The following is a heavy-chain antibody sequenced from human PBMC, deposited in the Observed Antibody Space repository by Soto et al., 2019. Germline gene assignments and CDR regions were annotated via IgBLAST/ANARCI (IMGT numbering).Heavy chain of an antibody. D-gene: IGHD2-21*01. J-gene: IGHJ4*02. CDR2: IYDSGST. CDR3: ARGEQIIDY. Sequence: SETLSLTCTVSGFSIISYYWSWIRQPPGKGLEWIGYIYDSGSTNYNPSLKSRVTMSVDTSKNQFSLKLSSVTAADTAVYYCARGEQIIDYWGQGTLVTVSS. V-gene: IGHV4-59*12. CDR1: GFSIISYY.